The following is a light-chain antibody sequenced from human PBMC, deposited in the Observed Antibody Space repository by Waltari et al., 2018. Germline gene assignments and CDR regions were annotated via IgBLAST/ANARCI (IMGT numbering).Light chain of an antibody. J-gene: IGKJ2*01. CDR3: QQYGSSIMYT. CDR2: GAA. Sequence: VLTQPPGSLSLSPGERATLSCRASQSLTKRYLAWYQQKLGQAPRLLIYGAASRAPGIPDRFSGSGSGTDFTLTISRLEPEDFAVYYCQQYGSSIMYTFGQGTKLEIK. CDR1: QSLTKRY. V-gene: IGKV3-20*01.